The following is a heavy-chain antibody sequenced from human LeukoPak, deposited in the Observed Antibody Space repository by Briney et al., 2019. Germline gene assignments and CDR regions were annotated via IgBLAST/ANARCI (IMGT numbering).Heavy chain of an antibody. CDR2: ISASGGSR. Sequence: GGSLRLSCAASGFTFSNYAMNWVSQAPGKGLEWVSAISASGGSRFYTDSVKGRFTISRDNSKDTLFLQMNILTVEDTAVYYCAKEMESSTWYIDFWGQGTLVSVSS. CDR1: GFTFSNYA. CDR3: AKEMESSTWYIDF. D-gene: IGHD6-13*01. V-gene: IGHV3-23*01. J-gene: IGHJ4*02.